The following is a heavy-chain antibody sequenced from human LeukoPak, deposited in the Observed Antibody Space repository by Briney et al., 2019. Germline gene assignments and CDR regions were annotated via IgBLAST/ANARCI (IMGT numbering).Heavy chain of an antibody. Sequence: SETLSLTCTVSCGSITNYYWNWIRQPPGKDLEWIGCVSYSGRTHYSSALKSRVTISVDTSKNQFSLNLRSVTAADTAVYYCARPGRQDAYNGHYWYFDLWGRGTLVTVSS. D-gene: IGHD5-24*01. CDR1: CGSITNYY. J-gene: IGHJ2*01. CDR3: ARPGRQDAYNGHYWYFDL. CDR2: VSYSGRT. V-gene: IGHV4-59*01.